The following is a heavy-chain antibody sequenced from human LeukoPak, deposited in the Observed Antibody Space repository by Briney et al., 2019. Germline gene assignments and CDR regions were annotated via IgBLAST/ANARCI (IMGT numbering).Heavy chain of an antibody. V-gene: IGHV3-7*01. D-gene: IGHD2-8*02. CDR2: INADGSDK. CDR3: MPGRGY. Sequence: GGSLVLSCTASGFPFQSYWINWVRQAPGKGLELVANINADGSDKYFMDSVKGRFSISRDNANNRLYLQMTSLRAEDTAVYYCMPGRGYWGQGTLVAVSS. CDR1: GFPFQSYW. J-gene: IGHJ4*02.